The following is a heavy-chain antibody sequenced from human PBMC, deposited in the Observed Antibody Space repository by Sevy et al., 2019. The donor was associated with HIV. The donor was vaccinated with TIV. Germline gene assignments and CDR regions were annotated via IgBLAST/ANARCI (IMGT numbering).Heavy chain of an antibody. CDR2: IKQDGSKR. CDR3: AIEGSGGFDY. D-gene: IGHD2-15*01. V-gene: IGHV3-7*01. Sequence: GGSLRLSCAASGFSFSSYWMSWVRQAPGKGLEWVANIKQDGSKREYVDSVQGRLTISRDNGKNSVYLQMDSLRAEDTAVYHCAIEGSGGFDYWGEGTLVSVSS. CDR1: GFSFSSYW. J-gene: IGHJ4*02.